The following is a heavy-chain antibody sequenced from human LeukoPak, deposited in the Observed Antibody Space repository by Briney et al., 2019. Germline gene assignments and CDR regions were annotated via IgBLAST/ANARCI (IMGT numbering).Heavy chain of an antibody. D-gene: IGHD1-14*01. CDR3: AKIDMLNPAY. Sequence: GGSLRLSCAASGFTVSNNYMAWVRQAPGKGLEWVSSIYNDGTTVYAAYVKGRFTISRNNSKNKLHLQINNLIGDDTTAYYCAKIDMLNPAYWGQAPLATVSS. CDR1: GFTVSNNY. J-gene: IGHJ4*02. V-gene: IGHV3-66*02. CDR2: IYNDGTT.